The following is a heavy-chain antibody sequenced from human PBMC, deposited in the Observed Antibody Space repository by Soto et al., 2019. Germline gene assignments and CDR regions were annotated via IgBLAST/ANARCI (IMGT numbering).Heavy chain of an antibody. V-gene: IGHV4-59*01. CDR3: ARLVVAATGYYYYYMDV. D-gene: IGHD2-15*01. CDR2: IYYSGST. J-gene: IGHJ6*03. CDR1: GGSISSYY. Sequence: SETLSLTCTVSGGSISSYYWSWIRQPPGKGLEWIGYIYYSGSTNYNPSLKSRVTISVDTSKNQFSLKLSSVTAADTAVYYCARLVVAATGYYYYYMDVWGKGTTVT.